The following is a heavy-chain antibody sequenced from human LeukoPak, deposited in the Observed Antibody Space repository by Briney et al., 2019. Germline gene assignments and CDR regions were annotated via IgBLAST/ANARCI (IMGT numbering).Heavy chain of an antibody. CDR2: INPNSGGT. V-gene: IGHV1-2*02. J-gene: IGHJ4*02. Sequence: ASVKVSCKASGYTFTGYYMHWVRQAPGQGLEWMGWINPNSGGTNYAQKFQGRVTMTRDTSISTAYMELSRLRSDDTAVYYCARDGGLLWFGELSYSDYWGQGTLVTVSS. CDR1: GYTFTGYY. CDR3: ARDGGLLWFGELSYSDY. D-gene: IGHD3-10*01.